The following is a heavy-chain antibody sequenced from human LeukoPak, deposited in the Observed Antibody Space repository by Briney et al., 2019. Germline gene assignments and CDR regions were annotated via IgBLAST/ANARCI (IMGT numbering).Heavy chain of an antibody. CDR3: AGGEVAGTSAFDI. Sequence: GASVKVSCKASGYTFTSYGISWVRQAPGQGLEWMGWISAYNGNTNYAQKLHGRVTMTTDTSTSTAYMELRSLRSDDPAVYYCAGGEVAGTSAFDIWGQGTMVTVSS. J-gene: IGHJ3*02. CDR1: GYTFTSYG. CDR2: ISAYNGNT. D-gene: IGHD6-19*01. V-gene: IGHV1-18*04.